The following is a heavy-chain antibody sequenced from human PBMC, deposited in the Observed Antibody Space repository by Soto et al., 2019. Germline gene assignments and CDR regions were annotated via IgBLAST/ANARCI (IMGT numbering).Heavy chain of an antibody. J-gene: IGHJ4*02. CDR1: GFTFSSYA. V-gene: IGHV3-30-3*01. CDR2: ISYDGNKK. D-gene: IGHD1-26*01. CDR3: AREGSGSYPVFDY. Sequence: QVQLVESGGGVVQPGRSLRLSCAASGFTFSSYAMHWVRQAPGKGLEWVAVISYDGNKKYYADSAKGRFTISRDNSKNTLYLQMNSLRAEDTAVYYCAREGSGSYPVFDYWGQGTLVTVSS.